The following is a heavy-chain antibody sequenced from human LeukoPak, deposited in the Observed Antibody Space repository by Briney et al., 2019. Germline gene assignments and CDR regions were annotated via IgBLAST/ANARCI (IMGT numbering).Heavy chain of an antibody. J-gene: IGHJ4*02. Sequence: GASVKVSCKASGYTFTGYYMHWVRQAPGQGLEWMGWINPNSGGTNYAQKFQGRVTMTRDTSTSTAYMELRSLRSDDTAVYYCARVRSGSYYFDYWGQGTLVTVSS. CDR2: INPNSGGT. V-gene: IGHV1-2*02. CDR3: ARVRSGSYYFDY. CDR1: GYTFTGYY. D-gene: IGHD1-26*01.